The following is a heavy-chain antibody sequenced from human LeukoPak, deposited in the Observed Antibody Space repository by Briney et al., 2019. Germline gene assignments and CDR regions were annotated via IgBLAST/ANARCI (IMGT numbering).Heavy chain of an antibody. J-gene: IGHJ4*02. D-gene: IGHD3-22*01. V-gene: IGHV3-9*01. CDR3: AKAYYYDSSGYYDY. CDR2: ISWNSGSI. CDR1: GFTFDDYA. Sequence: PGRSLRLSCAASGFTFDDYAMHWVRQAPGKGLEWVSGISWNSGSIGYADSVKGRFTISRDNAKNSPYLQMNSLRAEDTALYYCAKAYYYDSSGYYDYWGQGTLVTVSS.